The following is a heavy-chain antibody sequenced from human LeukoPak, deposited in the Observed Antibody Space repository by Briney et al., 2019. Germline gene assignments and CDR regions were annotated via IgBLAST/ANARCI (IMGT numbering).Heavy chain of an antibody. J-gene: IGHJ4*02. CDR2: IIPILGIA. CDR1: GGTFSSYA. V-gene: IGHV1-69*04. CDR3: ARSDGYNAGYFDY. Sequence: GASVKVSCKASGGTFSSYAISWVRQAPGQGLEWMGRIIPILGIANYAQKFQGRVTITADKSTNTAYMELSSLRSEDTAVYYCARSDGYNAGYFDYWGQGTLVTVSS. D-gene: IGHD5-24*01.